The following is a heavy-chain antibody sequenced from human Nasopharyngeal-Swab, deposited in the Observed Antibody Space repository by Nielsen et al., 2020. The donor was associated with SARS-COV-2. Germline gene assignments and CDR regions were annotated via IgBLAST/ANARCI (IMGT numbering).Heavy chain of an antibody. D-gene: IGHD2-8*02. J-gene: IGHJ3*02. V-gene: IGHV3-73*01. CDR3: TRGPPYTDTYWDAFDI. CDR2: IRSKANSYAT. Sequence: VRQMPGKGLEWVGRIRSKANSYATAYAASVKGRFTISRDDSKNTAYLQMSSLKTEDTAVYYCTRGPPYTDTYWDAFDIWGQGTMVTVSS.